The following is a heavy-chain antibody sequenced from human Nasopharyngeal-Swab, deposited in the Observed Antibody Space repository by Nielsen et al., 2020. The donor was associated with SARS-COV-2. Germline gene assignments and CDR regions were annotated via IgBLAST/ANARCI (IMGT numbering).Heavy chain of an antibody. D-gene: IGHD1-26*01. CDR1: GFTFSSYA. Sequence: GESLKISCAASGFTFSSYAMSWVRQAPGEGLEWVSAISGSGGSTYYADSVKGRFTISRDNSKNTLYLQMNSLRAEDTAVYYCARQDRVGAYSFDYWGQGTLVTVSS. CDR3: ARQDRVGAYSFDY. CDR2: ISGSGGST. J-gene: IGHJ4*02. V-gene: IGHV3-23*01.